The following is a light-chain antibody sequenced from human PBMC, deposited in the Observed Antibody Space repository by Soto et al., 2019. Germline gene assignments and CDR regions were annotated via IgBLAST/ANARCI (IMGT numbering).Light chain of an antibody. Sequence: SYELTQAPSVSVAPGQTAWVTCGGDDIGDKRVHWYQQRPGQAPVLVVYNDRDRPSGIPERFSGSNSGNTATLTISRVEGGDEAGYYCQVWDSSSLHVVFGGGTKLTVL. CDR1: DIGDKR. J-gene: IGLJ2*01. V-gene: IGLV3-21*02. CDR3: QVWDSSSLHVV. CDR2: NDR.